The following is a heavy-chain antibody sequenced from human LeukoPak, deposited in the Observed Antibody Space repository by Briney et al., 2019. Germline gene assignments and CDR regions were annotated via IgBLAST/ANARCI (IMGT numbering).Heavy chain of an antibody. J-gene: IGHJ4*02. CDR3: ARDPSVLDYFDY. V-gene: IGHV3-7*04. CDR1: GFTFSSSA. Sequence: GGSLRLSCVASGFTFSSSAFHWVRQAPGKGLEWVANIKEDGSEKYYVDSVKGRFTISRDNAKNPLYLQLNSLRAEDTAVYYCARDPSVLDYFDYWGQGTLVTVSS. CDR2: IKEDGSEK. D-gene: IGHD2/OR15-2a*01.